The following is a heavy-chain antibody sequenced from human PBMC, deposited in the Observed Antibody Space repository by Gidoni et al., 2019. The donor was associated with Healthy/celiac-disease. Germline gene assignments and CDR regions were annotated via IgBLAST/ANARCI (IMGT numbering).Heavy chain of an antibody. Sequence: QVQLQESGPGLVKPSQTLSLTCTVSGGSISSGSYYWSWIRQPAGKGLEWIGRIYTSGSTNYNPSLKSRVTISVDTSKNQFSLKLSSVTAADTAVYYCARVVDGYQYYYGMDVWGQGTTVTVSS. D-gene: IGHD5-12*01. CDR2: IYTSGST. J-gene: IGHJ6*02. CDR3: ARVVDGYQYYYGMDV. CDR1: GGSISSGSYY. V-gene: IGHV4-61*02.